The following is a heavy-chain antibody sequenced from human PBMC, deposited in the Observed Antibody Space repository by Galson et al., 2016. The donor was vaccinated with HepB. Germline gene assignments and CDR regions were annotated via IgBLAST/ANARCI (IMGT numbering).Heavy chain of an antibody. V-gene: IGHV4-30-4*01. D-gene: IGHD5-18*01. Sequence: SWIRQPPGKGLEWIGYIYYSGSTHYNPSLKSRVTISIDTSKNQFSLKLNSVTAADTAVYYCARETQLLYGMDVWGQGTTVTVSS. J-gene: IGHJ6*02. CDR2: IYYSGST. CDR3: ARETQLLYGMDV.